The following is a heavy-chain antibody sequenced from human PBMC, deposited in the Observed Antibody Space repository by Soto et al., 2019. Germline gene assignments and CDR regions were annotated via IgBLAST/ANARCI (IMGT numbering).Heavy chain of an antibody. CDR3: ARVGVWFGESPGAFDI. V-gene: IGHV3-30-3*01. Sequence: GGSLRLSCAASGFTFSSYAMHWVRQAPGKGLEWVAAISYDGSNKYYADSVKGRFTISRDNSKNTLYLQMNSLRAEDTAVYYCARVGVWFGESPGAFDIWGQGTIVTVSS. J-gene: IGHJ3*02. CDR1: GFTFSSYA. CDR2: ISYDGSNK. D-gene: IGHD3-10*01.